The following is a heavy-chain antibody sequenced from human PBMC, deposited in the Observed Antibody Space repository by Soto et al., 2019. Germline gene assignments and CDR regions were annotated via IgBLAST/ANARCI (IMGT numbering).Heavy chain of an antibody. V-gene: IGHV1-46*01. D-gene: IGHD6-13*01. CDR1: GYTLISYY. Sequence: QVQLVQSGVEVKKPGASVKVSCKASGYTLISYYMHWVRQAPGQGLEWMGILNPSDGSTIYAQKFQDRLTMTGDTSTRTVHMELSSLRSEDTAVYYCVRDTAATEEVLFGCWGQGTLVTVSS. CDR2: LNPSDGST. CDR3: VRDTAATEEVLFGC. J-gene: IGHJ4*02.